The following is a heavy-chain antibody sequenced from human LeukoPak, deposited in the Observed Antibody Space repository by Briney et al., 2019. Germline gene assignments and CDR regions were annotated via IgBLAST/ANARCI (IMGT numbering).Heavy chain of an antibody. CDR1: GFTFSSYA. V-gene: IGHV3-64D*06. CDR3: VKDTYGSGSYYNPGGYFDY. J-gene: IGHJ4*02. D-gene: IGHD3-10*01. Sequence: GGSLRLSCSASGFTFSSYAMHWVRQAPGKGLEYVSAISGNGGSTYYADSVKGRFTISRDNSKNTLYLQMSSLRAEDTAVYYCVKDTYGSGSYYNPGGYFDYWGQGTLSPSPQ. CDR2: ISGNGGST.